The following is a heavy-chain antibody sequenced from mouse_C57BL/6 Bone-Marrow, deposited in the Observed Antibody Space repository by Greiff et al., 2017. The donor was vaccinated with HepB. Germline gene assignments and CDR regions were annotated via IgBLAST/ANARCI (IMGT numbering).Heavy chain of an antibody. CDR2: IYPRSGNT. CDR3: ARCPLIYYYGYFDY. D-gene: IGHD1-1*01. J-gene: IGHJ2*01. V-gene: IGHV1-81*01. Sequence: QVQLQQSGAELARPGASVKLSCKASGYTFTSYGISWVKQRTGQGLEWIGEIYPRSGNTYYNEKFKGKATLTADKSSSTAYMELRSLPSEDSAVYFCARCPLIYYYGYFDYWGQGTTLTVSS. CDR1: GYTFTSYG.